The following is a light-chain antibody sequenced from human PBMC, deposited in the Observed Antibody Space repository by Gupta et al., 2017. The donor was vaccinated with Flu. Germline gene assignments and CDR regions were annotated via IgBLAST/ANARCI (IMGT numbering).Light chain of an antibody. CDR1: RVIDGR. CDR3: QQYDTWPYS. Sequence: PDTLSVSPGERATLSCRASRVIDGRLAWYQQKPGQGPRLLMAGAATRAADIPPRFSGRGSATECTLTIDSLQSEDAAVDYCQQYDTWPYSFGQGTKVEIK. J-gene: IGKJ2*03. CDR2: GAA. V-gene: IGKV3-15*01.